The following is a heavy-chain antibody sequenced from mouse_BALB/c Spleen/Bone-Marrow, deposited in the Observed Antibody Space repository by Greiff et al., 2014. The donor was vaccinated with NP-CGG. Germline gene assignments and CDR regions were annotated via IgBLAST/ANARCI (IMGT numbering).Heavy chain of an antibody. V-gene: IGHV1-87*01. CDR1: GYTFTTYW. Sequence: QVQLQQSGAELAPGASVKLSCKNSGYTFTTYWMEWGKKRPGQGLERIGGIYSGEGDTSYTQNFKVKATLTADKSSSTAYIQLSNLTSEDAAVYYCSREPSNWGYYWGQGTTLTVSS. CDR3: SREPSNWGYY. J-gene: IGHJ2*01. CDR2: IYSGEGDT.